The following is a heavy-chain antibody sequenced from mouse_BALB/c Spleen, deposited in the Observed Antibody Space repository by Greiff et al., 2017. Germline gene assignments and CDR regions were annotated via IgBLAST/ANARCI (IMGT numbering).Heavy chain of an antibody. V-gene: IGHV1-19*01. CDR1: GYTFTDYY. D-gene: IGHD2-1*01. J-gene: IGHJ4*01. Sequence: VQLQQSGPELVKPGASVKMSCKASGYTFTDYYMDWVKQSHGESFEWIGRVNPYNGGTSYNQKFKGKATLTVDKSSSTAYMELNSLTSEDSAVYYCARRSGNYYAMDYWGQGTSVTVSS. CDR3: ARRSGNYYAMDY. CDR2: VNPYNGGT.